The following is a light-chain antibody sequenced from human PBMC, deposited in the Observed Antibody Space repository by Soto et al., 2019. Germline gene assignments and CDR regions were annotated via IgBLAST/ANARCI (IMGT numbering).Light chain of an antibody. V-gene: IGLV1-51*01. J-gene: IGLJ7*01. CDR1: SSNIGNNY. CDR3: GTWDSSLSAV. Sequence: QSVLTQPPSVSAAPGQTVTISCSGSSSNIGNNYLSWYQQLPGTAPKLLIYDNNKRPSGITDRFSGSKSDTSATLVITGLQTGDEADYYCGTWDSSLSAVFGGGTQLTVL. CDR2: DNN.